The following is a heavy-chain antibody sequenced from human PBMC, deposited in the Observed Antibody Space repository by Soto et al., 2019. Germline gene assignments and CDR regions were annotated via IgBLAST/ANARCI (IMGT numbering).Heavy chain of an antibody. CDR3: ARVGEGPLYYYYGMDV. J-gene: IGHJ6*02. CDR1: GFTFSSYA. V-gene: IGHV3-30-3*01. Sequence: ESGGGVVQPGRSLRLSCAASGFTFSSYAMHWVRQAPGKGLEWVAVISYDGSNKYYADSVKGRFTISRDNSKNTLYLQMNSLRAEDTAVYYCARVGEGPLYYYYGMDVWGQGTTVTVSS. CDR2: ISYDGSNK.